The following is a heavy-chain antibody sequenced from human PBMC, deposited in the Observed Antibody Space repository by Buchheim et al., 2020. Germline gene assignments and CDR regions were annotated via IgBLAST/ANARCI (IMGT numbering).Heavy chain of an antibody. CDR1: GFTFSSYA. CDR2: ISYDGSNK. D-gene: IGHD4-23*01. J-gene: IGHJ4*02. CDR3: ARDKTQAFDY. V-gene: IGHV3-30-3*01. Sequence: QVQLVESGGGVVQPGRSLRLSCAASGFTFSSYAMHWVRQAPGKGLEWVAVISYDGSNKYYADSVKGRFTISRDNSKNTLYLQMNSLRAEDTAVYYCARDKTQAFDYWGQGTL.